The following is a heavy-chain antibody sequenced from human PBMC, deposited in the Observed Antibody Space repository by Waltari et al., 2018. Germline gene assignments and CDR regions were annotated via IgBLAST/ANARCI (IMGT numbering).Heavy chain of an antibody. CDR1: GFPFSSYG. CDR3: ARASGISSGWVYYYYGMDV. Sequence: QVQLVESGGGVVQPGRSLRLSCAASGFPFSSYGMHWVRQAPGKGREWVAVIWYDGSNKYYADSVKGRFTISRDNSKNTLYLQMNSLRAEDTAVYYCARASGISSGWVYYYYGMDVWGQGTTVTVSS. J-gene: IGHJ6*02. D-gene: IGHD6-19*01. V-gene: IGHV3-33*01. CDR2: IWYDGSNK.